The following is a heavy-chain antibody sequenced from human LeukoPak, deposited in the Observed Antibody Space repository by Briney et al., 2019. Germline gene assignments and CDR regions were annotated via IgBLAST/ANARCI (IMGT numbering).Heavy chain of an antibody. CDR1: GGTFSSYA. J-gene: IGHJ3*02. CDR2: IIPIFGIA. D-gene: IGHD3-22*01. Sequence: GASVKVSCKASGGTFSSYAISWVRQAPGQGLEWMGRIIPIFGIANYAQKFQGRVTITADKSTSTAYMELSSLRSEDTAVYYCARGDYYDSSGYAFDIWGQGTMVTVSS. CDR3: ARGDYYDSSGYAFDI. V-gene: IGHV1-69*04.